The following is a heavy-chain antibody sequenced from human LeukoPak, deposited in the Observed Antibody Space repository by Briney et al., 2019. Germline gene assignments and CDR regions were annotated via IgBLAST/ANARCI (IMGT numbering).Heavy chain of an antibody. Sequence: PGGSLRLSCAASGFTFNNYGMHWARQAPGKGLEWVAVIWYDGSNKYYADSVKGRFTISRDNSKNTLDLQMNSLRAEDTAVYYCARDSYGMDVWGQGTTVTVSS. CDR3: ARDSYGMDV. CDR1: GFTFNNYG. CDR2: IWYDGSNK. V-gene: IGHV3-33*01. J-gene: IGHJ6*02.